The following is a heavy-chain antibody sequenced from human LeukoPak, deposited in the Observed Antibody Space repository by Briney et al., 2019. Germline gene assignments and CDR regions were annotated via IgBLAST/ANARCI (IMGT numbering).Heavy chain of an antibody. D-gene: IGHD5-12*01. CDR1: GFTFSSYS. CDR3: AKGGYSSTYFDY. J-gene: IGHJ4*02. CDR2: ISSSSSYI. Sequence: PGGSLRLSCAASGFTFSSYSMNWVRQAPGKGLEWVSSISSSSSYIYYADSVNGRFTISRDNAKNSLYLQMNSLIAEDTAVYYCAKGGYSSTYFDYWGQGTLVTVSS. V-gene: IGHV3-21*01.